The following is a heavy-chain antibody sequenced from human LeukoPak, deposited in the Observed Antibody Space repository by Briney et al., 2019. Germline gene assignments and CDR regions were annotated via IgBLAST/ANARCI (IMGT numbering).Heavy chain of an antibody. Sequence: SGGSLRPSCAVSGFTVSSNHMSWVRQAPGKGLEWVASINHNGNVNYYVDSVKGRFTISRDNAKNSLYLQMSNLRAEDTAVYFCARGGGLDVWGQGATVTVSS. D-gene: IGHD3-16*01. CDR2: INHNGNVN. CDR3: ARGGGLDV. CDR1: GFTVSSNH. V-gene: IGHV3-7*03. J-gene: IGHJ6*02.